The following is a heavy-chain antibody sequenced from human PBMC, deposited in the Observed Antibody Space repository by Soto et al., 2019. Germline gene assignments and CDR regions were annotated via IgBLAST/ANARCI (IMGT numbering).Heavy chain of an antibody. CDR2: IYPGDSDT. CDR3: ARFTPSTYDSSGYWGDAFDI. D-gene: IGHD3-22*01. J-gene: IGHJ3*02. V-gene: IGHV5-51*01. CDR1: GYSFTIYC. Sequence: GESLKISCNGSGYSFTIYCIGWVLQMPGKGLEWMGIIYPGDSDTRYSPSFQGQVTISADKSISTAYLQWSSLKASDTAMYYCARFTPSTYDSSGYWGDAFDIWGQGTMVTVSS.